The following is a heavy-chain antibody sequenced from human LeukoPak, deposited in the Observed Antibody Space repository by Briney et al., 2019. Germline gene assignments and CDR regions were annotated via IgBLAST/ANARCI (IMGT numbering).Heavy chain of an antibody. CDR3: ARDPPYYDSSGYYYDY. CDR2: SSGSSIYI. D-gene: IGHD3-22*01. J-gene: IGHJ4*02. V-gene: IGHV3-21*01. Sequence: TFSSGSSIYIYYADSVKGRFTISRDNAKNSLYLQVNSLRAEDTAVYYCARDPPYYDSSGYYYDYWGQGTLVTVSS.